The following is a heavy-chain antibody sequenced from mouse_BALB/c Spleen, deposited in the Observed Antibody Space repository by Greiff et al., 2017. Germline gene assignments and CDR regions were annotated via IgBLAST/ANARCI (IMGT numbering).Heavy chain of an antibody. D-gene: IGHD1-1*02. CDR1: GFTFSSYA. V-gene: IGHV5-6-5*01. J-gene: IGHJ2*01. CDR3: ARTHIYYFDY. Sequence: EVMLVESGGGLVKPGGSLKLSCAASGFTFSSYAMSWVRQTPEKRLEWVASISSGGSTYYPDSVKGRFTISRDNARNILYLQMSSLRSEDTAMYYCARTHIYYFDYWGQGTTLTVSS. CDR2: ISSGGST.